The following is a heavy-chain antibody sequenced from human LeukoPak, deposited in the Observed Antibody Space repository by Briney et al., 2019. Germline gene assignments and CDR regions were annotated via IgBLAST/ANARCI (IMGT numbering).Heavy chain of an antibody. Sequence: GGSLRLSCAASGFTFSDYYMSWIRQAPGKGLEWVSDISSSGSTIYYADSVKGRFTISRDNAKNSLYLQMNSLRAEDTAVYYCARVEGKSGSYYYYYYGMDVWGQGTTVTVSS. J-gene: IGHJ6*02. CDR1: GFTFSDYY. CDR2: ISSSGSTI. V-gene: IGHV3-11*01. D-gene: IGHD5-12*01. CDR3: ARVEGKSGSYYYYYYGMDV.